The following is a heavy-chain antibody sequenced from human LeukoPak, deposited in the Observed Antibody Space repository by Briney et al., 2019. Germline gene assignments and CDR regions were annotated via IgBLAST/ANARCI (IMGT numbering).Heavy chain of an antibody. J-gene: IGHJ4*02. CDR3: AKSTTVTQRGYFDY. D-gene: IGHD4-17*01. CDR2: ISYDGSNK. V-gene: IGHV3-30*18. Sequence: GGSLRLSCAASGSTFSSYGMHWVRQAPAKGLEWVAIISYDGSNKYYADSVKGRFTISGDNSKNTLYLQMNSLRAEDTAVYYCAKSTTVTQRGYFDYWGQGTLVTVSS. CDR1: GSTFSSYG.